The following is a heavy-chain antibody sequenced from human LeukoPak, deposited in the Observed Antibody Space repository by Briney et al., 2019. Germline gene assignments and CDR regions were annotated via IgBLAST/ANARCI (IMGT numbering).Heavy chain of an antibody. Sequence: PGGSLRLSCAASGFTFSSYSMNWVRQAPGKGLEWVSSISSSSSYIYYADSVKGRFTISRDNAKNSLYLQMNSLRAEDTAVYYCARDRRGHSGYDPMYYFDYWGQGTLVTVSS. V-gene: IGHV3-21*01. J-gene: IGHJ4*02. CDR2: ISSSSSYI. CDR3: ARDRRGHSGYDPMYYFDY. CDR1: GFTFSSYS. D-gene: IGHD5-12*01.